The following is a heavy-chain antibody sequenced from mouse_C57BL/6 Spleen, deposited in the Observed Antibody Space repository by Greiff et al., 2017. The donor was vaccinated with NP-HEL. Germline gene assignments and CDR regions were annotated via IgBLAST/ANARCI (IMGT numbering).Heavy chain of an antibody. CDR3: ARLDDGYSTYAMDY. J-gene: IGHJ4*01. V-gene: IGHV1-81*01. D-gene: IGHD2-3*01. Sequence: QVQLKESGAELARPGASVKLSCKASGYTFTSYGISWVKQRTGQGLEWIGEIYPRSGNTYYNEKFKGKATLTADKSSSTAYMELRSLTSEDSAVYFCARLDDGYSTYAMDYWGQGTSVTVSS. CDR1: GYTFTSYG. CDR2: IYPRSGNT.